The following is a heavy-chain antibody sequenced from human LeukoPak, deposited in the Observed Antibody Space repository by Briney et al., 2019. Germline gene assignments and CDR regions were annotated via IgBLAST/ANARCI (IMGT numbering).Heavy chain of an antibody. V-gene: IGHV1-8*03. CDR1: GYTFTSYD. D-gene: IGHD5-12*01. J-gene: IGHJ4*02. CDR2: MNPNSGST. Sequence: ASVKVSCKASGYTFTSYDINWVRQATGQGLEWMGWMNPNSGSTGYAQKFQGRVTITRNTSISTAYMELSGLRSEDTAVYYCARGRSSGYPYYFEYWGQGTLVTVSS. CDR3: ARGRSSGYPYYFEY.